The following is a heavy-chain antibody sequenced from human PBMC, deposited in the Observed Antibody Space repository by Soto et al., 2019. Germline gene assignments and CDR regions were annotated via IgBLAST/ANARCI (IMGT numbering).Heavy chain of an antibody. CDR3: AKDRTDYDILTGPDAFDI. CDR1: GFTFSSYG. CDR2: ISYDGSNK. J-gene: IGHJ3*02. D-gene: IGHD3-9*01. Sequence: GGSLRLSCAASGFTFSSYGMHWVRQAPGKGLEWVAVISYDGSNKYYADSVKGRFTISGDNSKNTLYLQMNSLRAEDTAVYYCAKDRTDYDILTGPDAFDIWGQGTMVTVSS. V-gene: IGHV3-30*18.